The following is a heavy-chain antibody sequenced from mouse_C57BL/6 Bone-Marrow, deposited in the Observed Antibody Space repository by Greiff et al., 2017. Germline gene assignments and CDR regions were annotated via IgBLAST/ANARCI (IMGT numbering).Heavy chain of an antibody. J-gene: IGHJ4*01. CDR2: IRNKANGYTT. CDR1: GFTFTDYY. Sequence: EVKVVESGGGLVQPGASLRLSCAASGFTFTDYYMSWVRQPPGQAPEWLALIRNKANGYTTEYTASVKGRFTISRDNSQNILYLQMNTLRAEDSATYYCVKAYGNYEIDYAMDYWGQGTSVTVSS. CDR3: VKAYGNYEIDYAMDY. D-gene: IGHD2-1*01. V-gene: IGHV7-4*01.